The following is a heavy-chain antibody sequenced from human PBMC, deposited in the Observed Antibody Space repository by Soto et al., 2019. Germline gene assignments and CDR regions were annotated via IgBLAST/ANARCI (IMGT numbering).Heavy chain of an antibody. J-gene: IGHJ4*02. D-gene: IGHD3-10*01. CDR1: GYTFTSYY. CDR2: INPSGGST. V-gene: IGHV1-46*03. Sequence: VSVKVSCKASGYTFTSYYMHWVRQAPGQGLEWMGIINPSGGSTSYAQKFQGRVTMTRDTSTSTVYMELSSLRSEDTAVYYCARSSGYPRGLWFGELLDYWGQGTLVTVSS. CDR3: ARSSGYPRGLWFGELLDY.